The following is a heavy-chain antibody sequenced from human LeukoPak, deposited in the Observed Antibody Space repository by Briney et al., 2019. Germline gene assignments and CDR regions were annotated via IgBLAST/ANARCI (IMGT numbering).Heavy chain of an antibody. CDR2: ISGSGDST. V-gene: IGHV3-23*01. J-gene: IGHJ4*02. Sequence: GGSLRLSCAASGFTFSSYAMSWVRQAPGKGLEWVSGISGSGDSTYYADSVRGRFTISRDNSKNTLYVQMNSLRVEDTAVYYCAKDHKCSSTSCYQGYWGQGTLVTVSS. CDR1: GFTFSSYA. D-gene: IGHD2-2*01. CDR3: AKDHKCSSTSCYQGY.